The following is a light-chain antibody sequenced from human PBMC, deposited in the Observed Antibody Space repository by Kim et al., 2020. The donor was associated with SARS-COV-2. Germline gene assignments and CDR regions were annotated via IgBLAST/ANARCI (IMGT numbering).Light chain of an antibody. CDR1: KLGDKY. Sequence: SYELTQPPSVSVSPGQTASITCSGDKLGDKYACWYQQKQGQSPVLVIYQDSKRPSGIPERFSGSNSGNTATLTISGTQAMDKADYYCKAWDSSTAYVFGT. J-gene: IGLJ1*01. V-gene: IGLV3-1*01. CDR2: QDS. CDR3: KAWDSSTAYV.